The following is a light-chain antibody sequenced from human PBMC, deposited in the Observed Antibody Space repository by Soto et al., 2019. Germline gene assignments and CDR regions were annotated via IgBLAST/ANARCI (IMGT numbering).Light chain of an antibody. CDR1: SSDVGGFNY. J-gene: IGLJ3*02. V-gene: IGLV2-8*01. CDR3: CSYAGTSWV. Sequence: QSALTQPPSASGSPGQSVTISCTETSSDVGGFNYVSWYQQHPGKAPKLMIYDVSKRPSGVPDRFSGSKSGNTASLTVSGLQAEDEADYHCCSYAGTSWVFGGGTKLTVL. CDR2: DVS.